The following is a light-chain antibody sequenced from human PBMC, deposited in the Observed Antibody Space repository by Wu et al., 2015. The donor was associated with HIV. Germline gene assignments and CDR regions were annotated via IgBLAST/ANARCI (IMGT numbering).Light chain of an antibody. CDR1: QSVSSSY. CDR3: QQYGSSRWT. CDR2: GAS. V-gene: IGKV3-20*01. J-gene: IGKJ1*01. Sequence: EIVLTQSPGTLSLSPGERATLSCRASQSVSSSYLAWYQQKPGQAPRLLIYGASSRATGIPDRFSGSGSGTDFTLTISRLEPEDFAVYYCQQYGSSRWTFGQGTIVEIK.